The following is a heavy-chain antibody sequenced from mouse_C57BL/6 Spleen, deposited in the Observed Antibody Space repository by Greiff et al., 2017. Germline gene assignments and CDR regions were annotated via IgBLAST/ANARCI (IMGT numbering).Heavy chain of an antibody. J-gene: IGHJ4*01. CDR1: GSTFPSYW. V-gene: IGHV1-72*01. CDR2: IDANSGGT. Sequence: VQLQQPGAELVKPGASVKLSCQASGSTFPSYWMHWVKQRPGRGLEWIGRIDANSGGTQYNEKFPSKATPTVAKPSSPAYKQLSSLTSEDSAVYYCARWELGGALDYWGQGTSVTVSS. D-gene: IGHD3-3*01. CDR3: ARWELGGALDY.